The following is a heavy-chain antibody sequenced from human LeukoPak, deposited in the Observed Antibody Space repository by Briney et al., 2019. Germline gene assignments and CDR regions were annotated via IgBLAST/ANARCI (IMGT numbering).Heavy chain of an antibody. CDR3: AKDPNGDYIGAFDF. CDR1: AFSFSKFA. CDR2: ITANGGYT. D-gene: IGHD4-17*01. V-gene: IGHV3-23*01. J-gene: IGHJ3*01. Sequence: GGSLRLSCAASAFSFSKFALVWVRQAPGKGLEWVSAITANGGYTLYADAVKGRFTVSRDNSKNTLYLQINSLRPEDTAMYYCAKDPNGDYIGAFDFWGQGTMVTVSS.